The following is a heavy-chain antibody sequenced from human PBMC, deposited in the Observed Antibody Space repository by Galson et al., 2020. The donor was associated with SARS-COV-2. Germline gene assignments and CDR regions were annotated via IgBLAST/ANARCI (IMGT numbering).Heavy chain of an antibody. CDR2: IYHSGST. CDR3: ARAEPLLWYPFDY. J-gene: IGHJ4*02. CDR1: GYPIRSGYY. D-gene: IGHD3-10*01. Sequence: SETLSLTCTVSGYPIRSGYYTGSIRQPPGKWLGWLWTIYHSGSTYYKPSLKSRVTISVDTSKNQFSLKLTSVTAADTAVYYCARAEPLLWYPFDYWGQGTLVTVSS. V-gene: IGHV4-38-2*02.